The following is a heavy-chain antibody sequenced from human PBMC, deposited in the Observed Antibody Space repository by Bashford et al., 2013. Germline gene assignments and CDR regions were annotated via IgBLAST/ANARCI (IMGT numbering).Heavy chain of an antibody. J-gene: IGHJ4*02. CDR2: VYHSGSA. CDR1: GDSITSNY. Sequence: SETLSLTCTVSGDSITSNYWSWIRQPPGKGLEWIGTVYHSGSAHYNPSFKSRATISADTSKNHFSLELDSVTAADTAVYYCAIARTVTTDYWGQGTLVTVSS. D-gene: IGHD4-17*01. CDR3: AIARTVTTDY. V-gene: IGHV4-39*02.